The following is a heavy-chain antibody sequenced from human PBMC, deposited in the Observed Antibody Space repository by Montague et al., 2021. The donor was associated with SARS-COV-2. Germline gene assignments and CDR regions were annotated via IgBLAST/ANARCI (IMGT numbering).Heavy chain of an antibody. D-gene: IGHD3-22*01. J-gene: IGHJ4*02. CDR3: ARGYDSSGYQY. CDR2: IKQDGSEK. CDR1: GFTFSTFW. V-gene: IGHV3-7*05. Sequence: SLRLSCAASGFTFSTFWMTWVRQVPGKGLVWVDNIKQDGSEKYYVDSVKGRFTISRDNAKNSLYLQLDSLRAKDTAMYYCARGYDSSGYQYWGQGTLVTVSS.